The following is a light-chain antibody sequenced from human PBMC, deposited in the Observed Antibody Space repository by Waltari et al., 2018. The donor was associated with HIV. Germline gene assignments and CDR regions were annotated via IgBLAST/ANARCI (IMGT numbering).Light chain of an antibody. V-gene: IGLV2-23*02. CDR1: TSDIGTYNL. CDR2: EFH. CDR3: CSYAGSIIYVV. Sequence: QSALTQPASVSGSPGQSIPISCTGTTSDIGTYNLVSWYHQYPGKAPKLLIYEFHQRPSVISNRSSGSKSGNTVSLTISGLQAEDEAHYYCCSYAGSIIYVVFGGGTKLTVL. J-gene: IGLJ2*01.